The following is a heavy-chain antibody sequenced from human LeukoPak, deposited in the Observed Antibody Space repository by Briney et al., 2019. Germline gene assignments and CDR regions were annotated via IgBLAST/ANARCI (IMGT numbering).Heavy chain of an antibody. CDR1: GFSFSTYA. Sequence: GGSLRLSCAASGFSFSTYAMHWVRQAPGKGLEWVAVISLDGRNEYYAGSVKGRFTISRDNSKNTLYLQMNSLRAEDTTVYYCARSRGYNYGYWGYFDYWGQGALVTVSS. CDR3: ARSRGYNYGYWGYFDY. V-gene: IGHV3-30*04. D-gene: IGHD5-18*01. CDR2: ISLDGRNE. J-gene: IGHJ4*02.